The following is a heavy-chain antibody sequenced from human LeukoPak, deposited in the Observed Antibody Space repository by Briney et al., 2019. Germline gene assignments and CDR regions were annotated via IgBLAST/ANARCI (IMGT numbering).Heavy chain of an antibody. D-gene: IGHD5-18*01. Sequence: GGSLRLSCATSGFTFGDHGMNWVRQAPGKGLEWVSGLSWNGATTGYADSVKGRFTISRDNAKNSLYLQMNSLRAEDTALYHCARDRSYGSFDFWGPGTLVTVSS. CDR2: LSWNGATT. J-gene: IGHJ4*02. V-gene: IGHV3-20*01. CDR3: ARDRSYGSFDF. CDR1: GFTFGDHG.